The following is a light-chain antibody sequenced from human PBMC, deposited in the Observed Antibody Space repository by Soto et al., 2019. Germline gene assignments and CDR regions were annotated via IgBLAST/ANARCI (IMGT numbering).Light chain of an antibody. CDR2: EVS. CDR1: SSDIGNYNL. V-gene: IGLV2-23*02. CDR3: CSYVGNGAWV. Sequence: QAVVTQPASVSGSPGQSITISCTGTSSDIGNYNLVSWHQQHPGKAPKLLISEVSKRPSGVSIRFSGSKSGNTASLTISGLQAEDEADYHCCSYVGNGAWVFGGGTKLTVL. J-gene: IGLJ3*02.